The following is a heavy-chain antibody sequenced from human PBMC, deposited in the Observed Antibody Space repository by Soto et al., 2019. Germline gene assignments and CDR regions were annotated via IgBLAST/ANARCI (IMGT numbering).Heavy chain of an antibody. J-gene: IGHJ4*02. CDR3: VRDGLRDTPYDY. D-gene: IGHD5-18*01. CDR2: INTDGSST. V-gene: IGHV3-74*01. Sequence: EVQLVESGGGLVQPGGSLRLSCAASGFTFSSYWMHWVRQAPGKGLVWVSRINTDGSSTSYADSVKGRFTISRDNAKNTLYLQMNSLRGEDTAVYYCVRDGLRDTPYDYWGQGTLVTVSS. CDR1: GFTFSSYW.